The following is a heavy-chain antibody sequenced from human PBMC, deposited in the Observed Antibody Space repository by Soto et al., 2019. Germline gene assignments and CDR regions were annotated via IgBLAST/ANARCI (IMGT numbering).Heavy chain of an antibody. D-gene: IGHD4-4*01. CDR1: GFTFSNAW. CDR2: IKSKTDGGTT. Sequence: EVQLLESGGGLVKLGGSLRLSCAASGFTFSNAWMNCVRQPPGQGPEWAGRIKSKTDGGTTDYAAPVKGRFTISRDDSKSTLYLHMNSLKTEDTAVYYCTTPTVRDAFDIWGQGTMVTVSS. J-gene: IGHJ3*02. V-gene: IGHV3-15*07. CDR3: TTPTVRDAFDI.